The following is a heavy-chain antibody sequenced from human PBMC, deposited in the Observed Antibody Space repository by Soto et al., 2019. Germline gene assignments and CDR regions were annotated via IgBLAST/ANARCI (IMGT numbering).Heavy chain of an antibody. V-gene: IGHV1-58*01. D-gene: IGHD6-6*01. J-gene: IGHJ6*02. CDR1: GFTFTSSA. CDR3: AAAESSSVYYGMDV. CDR2: IVVGSGNT. Sequence: SVKVSCKASGFTFTSSAVQWVRQARGQRLEWIGWIVVGSGNTNYAQKFQERVTITRDMSTSTAYMELSSLRSEDTAVYYCAAAESSSVYYGMDVWGQGTTVTVCS.